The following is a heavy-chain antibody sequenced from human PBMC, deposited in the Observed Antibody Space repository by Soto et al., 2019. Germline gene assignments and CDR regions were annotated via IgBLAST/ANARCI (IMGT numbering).Heavy chain of an antibody. D-gene: IGHD3-22*01. CDR1: GYTFTSYA. Sequence: QVQLVQSGAEVKKPGASVKVSCKASGYTFTSYAMHWVRQAPGQRLEWMGWINAGNGNTKYSQKFQGRVTITRDTSASTAYMELSSLRSEETAVYYCARVGPYYYGGMWAFDIWGQGTMVTVSS. V-gene: IGHV1-3*01. CDR3: ARVGPYYYGGMWAFDI. J-gene: IGHJ3*02. CDR2: INAGNGNT.